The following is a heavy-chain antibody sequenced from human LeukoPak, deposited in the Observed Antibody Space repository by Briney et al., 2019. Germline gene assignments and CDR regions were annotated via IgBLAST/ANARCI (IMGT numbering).Heavy chain of an antibody. V-gene: IGHV3-30*18. CDR3: AKNTRWPPRTPHYGMDV. D-gene: IGHD4-23*01. CDR2: ISYDGSNK. Sequence: GGSLRLSCAASGFTFSSYGMHWVRQAPGKGLEWVAVISYDGSNKYYADSVKGRFTISRDNSKNTLYLQMNSLRAEDTAVYYCAKNTRWPPRTPHYGMDVWGQGTTVTVSS. J-gene: IGHJ6*02. CDR1: GFTFSSYG.